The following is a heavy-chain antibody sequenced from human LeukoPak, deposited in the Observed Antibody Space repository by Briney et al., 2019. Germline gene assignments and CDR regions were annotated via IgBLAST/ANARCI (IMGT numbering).Heavy chain of an antibody. Sequence: PGRSLRLSCAASEFTFSGYAMHWVRQAPGKGLEWVAVIPYDESNKYYADSVKGRFTISRDNSKNTLYLQMNSLRAEDTAVYYCARDSESHFRSGPFGPWGQGTLVTVSS. V-gene: IGHV3-30-3*01. D-gene: IGHD3-3*02. J-gene: IGHJ5*02. CDR3: ARDSESHFRSGPFGP. CDR1: EFTFSGYA. CDR2: IPYDESNK.